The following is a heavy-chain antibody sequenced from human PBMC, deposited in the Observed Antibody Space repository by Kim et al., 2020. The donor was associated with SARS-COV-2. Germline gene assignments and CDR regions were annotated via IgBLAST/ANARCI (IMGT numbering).Heavy chain of an antibody. CDR3: ARDGLQQLVDY. J-gene: IGHJ4*02. Sequence: TNYNPSLKSRVTMAVDTSKNQFSLKLSSVTAADTAVYYCARDGLQQLVDYWRQGTLVTVSS. CDR2: T. V-gene: IGHV4-4*07. D-gene: IGHD6-13*01.